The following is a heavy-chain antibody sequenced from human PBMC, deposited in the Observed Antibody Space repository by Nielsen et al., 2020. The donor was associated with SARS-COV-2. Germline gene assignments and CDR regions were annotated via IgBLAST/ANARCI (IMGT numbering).Heavy chain of an antibody. V-gene: IGHV5-51*01. CDR2: IYPGYSET. J-gene: IGHJ6*02. CDR1: GYTFSSQL. CDR3: AQRKSQASRDGMDV. Sequence: GESLKISCQASGYTFSSQLIDWVRQMPGKGLEWMGNIYPGYSETRYNPSFQGQVTIAADKSISTVYLQWSSLKASDTGIYFCAQRKSQASRDGMDVWGQGTTVIVSS.